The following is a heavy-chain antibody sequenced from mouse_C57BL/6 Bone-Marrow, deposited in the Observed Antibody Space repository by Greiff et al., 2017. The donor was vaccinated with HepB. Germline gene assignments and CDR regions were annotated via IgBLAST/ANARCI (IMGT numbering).Heavy chain of an antibody. D-gene: IGHD1-1*01. V-gene: IGHV5-9-1*02. CDR3: TGGPTTVVESHYFDY. CDR1: GFTFSSYA. Sequence: EVKVVESGEGLVKPGGSLKLSCAASGFTFSSYAMSWVRQTPEKRLEWVAYISSGGDYIYYADTVKGRFTISRDNARNTLYLQMSSLKSEDTAMYYCTGGPTTVVESHYFDYWGQGTTLTVSS. CDR2: ISSGGDYI. J-gene: IGHJ2*01.